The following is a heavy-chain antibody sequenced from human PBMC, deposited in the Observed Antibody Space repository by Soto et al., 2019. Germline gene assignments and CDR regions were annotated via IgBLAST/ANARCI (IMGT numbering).Heavy chain of an antibody. CDR2: ISYDGSNK. CDR3: AKPQEQNYYYYGMDV. Sequence: GGSLRLSCAASGFTFSSYGMHWVRQAPGKGLEWVAVISYDGSNKYYADSVKGRFTISRDNSKNTLYLQMNSLRAEDTAVYYCAKPQEQNYYYYGMDVWGQGTTVTVSS. CDR1: GFTFSSYG. J-gene: IGHJ6*02. V-gene: IGHV3-30*18. D-gene: IGHD1-1*01.